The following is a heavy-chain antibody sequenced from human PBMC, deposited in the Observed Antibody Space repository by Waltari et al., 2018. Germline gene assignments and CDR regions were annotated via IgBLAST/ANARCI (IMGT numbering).Heavy chain of an antibody. V-gene: IGHV3-21*01. CDR2: ISSSSNYI. J-gene: IGHJ4*02. CDR3: AKGFPTPYYFDY. CDR1: GFIFGNNN. Sequence: EVQLVESGGGLVKPGGSLRLSCAATGFIFGNNNMNWVRQAPGKGLEWVSSISSSSNYIYYAHSVKGRFTISRDNAKNSLYLQMNSLRGEDTAVYYCAKGFPTPYYFDYWGQGALVTVSS.